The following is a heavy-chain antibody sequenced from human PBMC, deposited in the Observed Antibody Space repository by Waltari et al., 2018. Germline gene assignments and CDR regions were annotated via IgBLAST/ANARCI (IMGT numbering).Heavy chain of an antibody. V-gene: IGHV3-23*01. CDR2: MSGSGDHTYENT. D-gene: IGHD6-25*01. CDR1: GFTFNRYA. CDR3: AKEAEDYGMDV. Sequence: EVQLLESGGGLVQPGGSLGPSCTGSGFTFNRYALNWVRQAPGRVLELISVMSGSGDHTYENTYSAKSMTGRFTISRDNSKNMLYLQMNSLRVEDTAIYYCAKEAEDYGMDVWGQGTTVTVSS. J-gene: IGHJ6*02.